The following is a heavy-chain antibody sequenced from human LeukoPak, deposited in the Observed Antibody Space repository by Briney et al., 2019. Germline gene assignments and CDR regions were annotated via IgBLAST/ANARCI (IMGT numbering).Heavy chain of an antibody. CDR3: ARDSPEYYYGSGSFSWLYYYYYMDV. CDR1: GLSFPTYW. D-gene: IGHD3-10*01. Sequence: GGPRSLSFAAPGLSFPTYWLSWARQAPGKGLGGVPSIIGIGSYFYKADSVKGRFTISRDNAKNSLYLQMNSLRAEDTAVYYCARDSPEYYYGSGSFSWLYYYYYMDVWGKGTTVTVSS. J-gene: IGHJ6*03. V-gene: IGHV3-21*01. CDR2: IIGIGSYF.